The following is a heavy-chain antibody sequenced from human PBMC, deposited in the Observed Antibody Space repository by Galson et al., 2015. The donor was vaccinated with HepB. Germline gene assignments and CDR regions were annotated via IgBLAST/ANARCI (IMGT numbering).Heavy chain of an antibody. CDR3: ARDQAAVAGSYFDY. CDR1: GFTFSSYA. CDR2: ISYDGSNK. Sequence: SLRLSCAASGFTFSSYAMHWVRQAPGKGLEWVAVISYDGSNKYYTDSVKGRFTISRDNSKNTLYLQMNSLRAEDTAVYYCARDQAAVAGSYFDYWGQGTLVTVSS. J-gene: IGHJ4*02. V-gene: IGHV3-30-3*01. D-gene: IGHD6-19*01.